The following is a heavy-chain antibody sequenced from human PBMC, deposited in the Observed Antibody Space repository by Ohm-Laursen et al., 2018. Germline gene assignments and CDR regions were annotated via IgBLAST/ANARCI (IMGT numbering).Heavy chain of an antibody. CDR3: ARGNYGGNTPYYWYFDL. CDR1: GFTFTTYT. Sequence: SLRLSCSASGFTFTTYTMNWLRQAPGKGLEWVSSINFSGRYIYYADSVKGRFTISRDNAKNSLYLQMNSLRAEDTAVYYCARGNYGGNTPYYWYFDLCGRGTLVTVSS. V-gene: IGHV3-21*01. D-gene: IGHD4-23*01. CDR2: INFSGRYI. J-gene: IGHJ2*01.